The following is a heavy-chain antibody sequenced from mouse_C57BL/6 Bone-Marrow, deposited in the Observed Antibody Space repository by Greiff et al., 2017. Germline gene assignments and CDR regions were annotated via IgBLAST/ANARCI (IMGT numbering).Heavy chain of an antibody. V-gene: IGHV10-3*01. J-gene: IGHJ2*01. CDR2: IRSKSSNYAT. CDR3: VRAAQASHYFDY. CDR1: GFTFNTYA. Sequence: EVQGVESGGGLVQPKGSLKLSCAASGFTFNTYALHWVRQAPGKGLEWVARIRSKSSNYATYYADSVKDRFTISRDDSQSMLYLQMNNLKTEDTAMYYCVRAAQASHYFDYWGQGTTLTVSS. D-gene: IGHD3-2*02.